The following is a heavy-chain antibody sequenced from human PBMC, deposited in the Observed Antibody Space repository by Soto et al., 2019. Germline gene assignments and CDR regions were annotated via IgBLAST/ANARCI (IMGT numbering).Heavy chain of an antibody. CDR3: AREGGAAVAGNEDAFDI. CDR2: INSDGSST. V-gene: IGHV3-74*01. Sequence: GSLRLSCAASGFTFSSYWMHWVRQAPGKGLVWVSRINSDGSSTSYADSVKGRFTISRDNAKNTLYLQMNSLRAEDTAVYYCAREGGAAVAGNEDAFDIWGQGTMVTVSS. D-gene: IGHD6-19*01. CDR1: GFTFSSYW. J-gene: IGHJ3*02.